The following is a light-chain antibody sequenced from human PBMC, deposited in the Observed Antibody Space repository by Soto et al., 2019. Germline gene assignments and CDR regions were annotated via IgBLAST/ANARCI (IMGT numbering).Light chain of an antibody. CDR3: CSYTSSTNSV. CDR1: TSDVSIYNY. V-gene: IGLV2-14*01. CDR2: GVS. Sequence: QSVVTQPASVSGSPGQSITISCTGTTSDVSIYNYVSWYQQHPGKAPKLMIYGVSNRPSGVSNRFSGTKSGHTASLTISGLQVEDEADYYCCSYTSSTNSVFGPGTKATVL. J-gene: IGLJ1*01.